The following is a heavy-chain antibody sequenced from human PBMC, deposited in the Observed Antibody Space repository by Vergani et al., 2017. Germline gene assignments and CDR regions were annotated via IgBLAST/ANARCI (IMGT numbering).Heavy chain of an antibody. CDR1: GGSISSSSHY. V-gene: IGHV4-39*07. D-gene: IGHD4-23*01. CDR2: IYYSGST. Sequence: QLQLQESGPGLVKPSETLSLTCTVSGGSISSSSHYWGWIRQPPGKGLGWIGSIYYSGSTYYNPSLKSRVTISVDTSKNQFSLKLSSVTASDTAVYYCARDGGGNSRTVDYWGQGTLGTVSS. J-gene: IGHJ4*02. CDR3: ARDGGGNSRTVDY.